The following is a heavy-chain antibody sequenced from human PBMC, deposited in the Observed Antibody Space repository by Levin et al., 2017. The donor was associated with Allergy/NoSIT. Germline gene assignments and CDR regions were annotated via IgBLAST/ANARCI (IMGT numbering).Heavy chain of an antibody. CDR2: IRSEAYAGTT. V-gene: IGHV3-49*03. CDR3: SRDSDYGSGSYLSSYFHDYVMDV. J-gene: IGHJ6*02. Sequence: GGSLRLSCTTSGFTFGDYAMNWFRQAPGKGLEWVGFIRSEAYAGTTEYAASVKGRFTISRDDAKNIAYLQMNSLKTEDTAVYYCSRDSDYGSGSYLSSYFHDYVMDVWGQGTTVTVSS. D-gene: IGHD3-10*01. CDR1: GFTFGDYA.